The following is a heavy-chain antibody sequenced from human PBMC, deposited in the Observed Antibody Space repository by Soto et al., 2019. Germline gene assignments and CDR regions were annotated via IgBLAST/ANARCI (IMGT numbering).Heavy chain of an antibody. CDR3: ARGGDGYNLDYYYGMDV. J-gene: IGHJ6*02. V-gene: IGHV4-30-2*01. CDR1: GGSISSGGYS. D-gene: IGHD5-12*01. Sequence: SETLSLTCAVSGGSISSGGYSWSWIRQPPGKGLEWIGYIYHSGSTYYNPSLKSRVTISVGRSKNQFSLKLSSVTAADTAVYYCARGGDGYNLDYYYGMDVWGQGTTVTVSS. CDR2: IYHSGST.